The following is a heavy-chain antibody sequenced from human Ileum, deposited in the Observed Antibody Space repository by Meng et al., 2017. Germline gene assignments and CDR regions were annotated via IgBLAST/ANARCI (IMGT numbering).Heavy chain of an antibody. CDR2: ISQESGRT. V-gene: IGHV4-4*03. J-gene: IGHJ4*02. Sequence: PPERAPGLVRPPRTCYLAVAVPGDPLSSRAWWSWVRQPPGKGLEWIGEISQESGRTNYNPSLKSRVTNSLDKSKNQFSLNLNSVTAADTAVYYCVRNEGYSLGDWGQGTLVTVSS. CDR1: GDPLSSRAW. D-gene: IGHD2-21*01. CDR3: VRNEGYSLGD.